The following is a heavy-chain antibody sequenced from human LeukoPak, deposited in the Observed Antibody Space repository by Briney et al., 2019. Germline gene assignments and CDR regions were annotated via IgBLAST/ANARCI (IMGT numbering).Heavy chain of an antibody. CDR2: IYYSGST. V-gene: IGHV4-39*02. Sequence: SETLSLTCTVSGGSISSSSYYWGWIRQPPGKGLEWIGSIYYSGSTYYNPSLKSRVTISVDTSKNQFSLKLSSVTAADTAVYYCARDPFSYGGNSEGAFDIWGQGTMVTVSS. J-gene: IGHJ3*02. CDR1: GGSISSSSYY. CDR3: ARDPFSYGGNSEGAFDI. D-gene: IGHD4-23*01.